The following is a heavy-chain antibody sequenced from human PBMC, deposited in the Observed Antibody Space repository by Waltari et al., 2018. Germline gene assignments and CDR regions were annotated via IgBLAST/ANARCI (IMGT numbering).Heavy chain of an antibody. CDR1: AGTFISYS. CDR3: ARGSYYYDSSGYLDY. D-gene: IGHD3-22*01. CDR2: IIPILGIA. V-gene: IGHV1-69*02. J-gene: IGHJ4*02. Sequence: QVQLVQSGAEVKKPASSVKVSCTASAGTFISYSICWVRPAPGQGLEWMGRIIPILGIANYAQKFQGRVTITADKSTSTAYMELSSLRSEDTAVYYCARGSYYYDSSGYLDYWGQGTLVTVSS.